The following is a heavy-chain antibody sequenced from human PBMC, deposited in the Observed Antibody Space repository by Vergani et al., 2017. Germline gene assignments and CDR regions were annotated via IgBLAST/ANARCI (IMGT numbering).Heavy chain of an antibody. J-gene: IGHJ4*02. CDR3: ARRRGRYYDFWS. Sequence: QVQLVQSGAEVKKPGASVKVSCKASGYTFTSYYMHWVRQAPGQGLEWMGIINPSGGSTSYAQKFQGRVTMTRDTSTSTVYMELSSLRSEVTAVYYCARRRGRYYDFWSWGQGTLVTVSS. CDR1: GYTFTSYY. V-gene: IGHV1-46*01. CDR2: INPSGGST. D-gene: IGHD3-3*01.